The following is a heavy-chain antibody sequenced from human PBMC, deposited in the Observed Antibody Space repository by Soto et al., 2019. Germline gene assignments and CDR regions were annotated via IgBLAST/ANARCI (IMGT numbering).Heavy chain of an antibody. D-gene: IGHD2-15*01. Sequence: PWETLSLTCTVSGGSISSGGYYWSWIRQHPGKGLEWIGYIYYSGSTYYNPSLKSRVTISVDTSKNQFSLKLSSVTAADTAVYYCARAYCSGGSCYGFDYYYYGMDVWGQGTTVTVSS. J-gene: IGHJ6*02. CDR3: ARAYCSGGSCYGFDYYYYGMDV. V-gene: IGHV4-31*03. CDR1: GGSISSGGYY. CDR2: IYYSGST.